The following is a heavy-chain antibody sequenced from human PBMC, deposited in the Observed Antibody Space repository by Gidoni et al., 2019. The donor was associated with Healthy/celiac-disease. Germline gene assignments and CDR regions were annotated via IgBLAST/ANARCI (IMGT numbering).Heavy chain of an antibody. D-gene: IGHD1-26*01. J-gene: IGHJ5*02. Sequence: QVQLVESGGGLVKPGGSLRLSCAASGFTFSDYYMSWIRQAPGKGLGWVSYISSSSSYTNYAYSVKGRFTISRDNAKNSLYLHMNSLRAEDTAVYYCARDFVGAIYPWGQGTLVTVSS. V-gene: IGHV3-11*06. CDR3: ARDFVGAIYP. CDR2: ISSSSSYT. CDR1: GFTFSDYY.